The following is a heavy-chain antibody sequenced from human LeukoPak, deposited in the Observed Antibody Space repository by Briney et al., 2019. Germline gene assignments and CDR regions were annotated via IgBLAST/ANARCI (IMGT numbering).Heavy chain of an antibody. D-gene: IGHD4/OR15-4a*01. CDR2: IFTSGST. CDR3: SRGGANDL. J-gene: IGHJ5*02. V-gene: IGHV4-4*07. Sequence: PSETLSLTCTVVGGSITSDYWSWIRRPAGKGLEWIGRIFTSGSTAYNPSLKSRVTMSLDTSKNQFFLKLSSVTAADTAAYFCSRGGANDLWGQGTLVTVSS. CDR1: GGSITSDY.